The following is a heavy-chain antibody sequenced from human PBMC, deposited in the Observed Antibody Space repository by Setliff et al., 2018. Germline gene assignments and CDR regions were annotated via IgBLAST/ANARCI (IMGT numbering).Heavy chain of an antibody. J-gene: IGHJ4*02. D-gene: IGHD1-1*01. CDR1: GASVSSNDYF. CDR3: ARLKVGNNWPDY. V-gene: IGHV4-39*01. Sequence: PSETLSLTCSVSGASVSSNDYFWAWIRQPPRERLHWIGTLYPSGFTYYNPSLRDRVTISADSSKDELSLNLQSVTAADSAVYYCARLKVGNNWPDYWGQGTLVTAPQ. CDR2: LYPSGFT.